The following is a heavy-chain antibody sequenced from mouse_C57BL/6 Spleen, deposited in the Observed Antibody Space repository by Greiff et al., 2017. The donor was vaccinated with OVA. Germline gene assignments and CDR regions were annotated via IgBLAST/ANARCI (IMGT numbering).Heavy chain of an antibody. CDR3: ARHYYGSRGDWYFDV. CDR1: GFTFSDYY. V-gene: IGHV5-12*01. D-gene: IGHD1-1*01. J-gene: IGHJ1*03. CDR2: ISNGGGSN. Sequence: VQLKESGGGLVQPGGSLKLSCAASGFTFSDYYMYWVRPTPEKRLEWVAYISNGGGSNYYPDTVKGRFTISRDNAKNTLYLQMSRLKSEDTAMYYCARHYYGSRGDWYFDVWGTGTTVTVSS.